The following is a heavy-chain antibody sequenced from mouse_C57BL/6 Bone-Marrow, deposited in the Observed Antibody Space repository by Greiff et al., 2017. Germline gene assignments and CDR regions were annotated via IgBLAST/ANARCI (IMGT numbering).Heavy chain of an antibody. D-gene: IGHD1-1*01. CDR2: IYPRDGST. CDR1: GYTFTSYD. V-gene: IGHV1-85*01. CDR3: ARLEFDGSSGDWYFEV. Sequence: VQLQESGPELVQPGASVKLSCKASGYTFTSYDINWVKQRPGQGLEWIGWIYPRDGSTKYNEKFKGKATLTVDTSSSTAYMELHSLTSEDSAVYFCARLEFDGSSGDWYFEVGGTGTTVTVSS. J-gene: IGHJ1*03.